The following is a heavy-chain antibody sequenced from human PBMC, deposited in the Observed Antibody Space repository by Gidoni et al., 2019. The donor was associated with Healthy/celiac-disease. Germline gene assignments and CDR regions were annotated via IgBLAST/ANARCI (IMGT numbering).Heavy chain of an antibody. CDR2: IIPIFGTA. CDR3: ARAGLGELLSY. CDR1: GGTFSSYA. D-gene: IGHD3-10*01. J-gene: IGHJ4*02. Sequence: QVPLVQSGAAVKKPASSVQVSCTPSGGTFSSYAIRGVRQAPGQGLEWMGGIIPIFGTANDAQKFQGRATITADESTSTAYMELSSLRSEDTAVYYCARAGLGELLSYWGQGTLVTVSS. V-gene: IGHV1-69*01.